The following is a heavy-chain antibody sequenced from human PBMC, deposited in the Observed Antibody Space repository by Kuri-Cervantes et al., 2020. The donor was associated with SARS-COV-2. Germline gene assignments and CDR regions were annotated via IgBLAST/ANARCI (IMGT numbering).Heavy chain of an antibody. CDR3: VRPGDHYFDS. D-gene: IGHD2-21*02. J-gene: IGHJ4*02. CDR2: VYYSGNT. V-gene: IGHV4-59*01. CDR1: GGSMGNYY. Sequence: SETLSLTCSVSGGSMGNYYWSWIRQPPGKGLEWMGYVYYSGNTNYNPSLRSRLTVSVDTSRNQFSLKLTSVTAADTAVYYCVRPGDHYFDSWGQGTLVTVSS.